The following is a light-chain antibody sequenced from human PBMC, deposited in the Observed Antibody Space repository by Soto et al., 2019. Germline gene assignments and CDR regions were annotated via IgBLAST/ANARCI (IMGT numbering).Light chain of an antibody. CDR2: SAS. CDR3: QQYNNWPPLT. V-gene: IGKV3-15*01. Sequence: EIVMTQSPATLSVSPGERATLSCRASQIVSSNLAWYQQKPGQAPRLLIYSASTRATGIPARFSGSGSGTEFTLTISSLQSEDFAVYYCQQYNNWPPLTFGGGTKVEIK. CDR1: QIVSSN. J-gene: IGKJ4*01.